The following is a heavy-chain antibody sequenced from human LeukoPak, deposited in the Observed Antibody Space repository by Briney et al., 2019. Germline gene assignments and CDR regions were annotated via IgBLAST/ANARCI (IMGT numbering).Heavy chain of an antibody. CDR2: IGSRSSYM. Sequence: GGSLRLSCAASGFTFSAYTMNWLRQAPGKGLEWVSSIGSRSSYMFYADSVKGRFTLSRDDAKNSLYLQMNSLRAEDTALYYCARDHSNYDSDYWGQGTLVTVSS. CDR1: GFTFSAYT. CDR3: ARDHSNYDSDY. V-gene: IGHV3-21*01. D-gene: IGHD3-22*01. J-gene: IGHJ4*02.